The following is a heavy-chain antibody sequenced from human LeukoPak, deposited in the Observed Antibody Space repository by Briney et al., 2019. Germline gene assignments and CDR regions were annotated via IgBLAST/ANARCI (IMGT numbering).Heavy chain of an antibody. CDR2: INPSGGST. V-gene: IGHV1-46*01. CDR3: ARVPPGGLAAFDY. Sequence: GAPVKVSCKASGYTFTSYYMHWVRQAPGQGLEWMGIINPSGGSTSYAQKFQGRVTMTRDTSTSTVYMELNSLRSEDTAVYYCARVPPGGLAAFDYWGQGTLVTVSS. D-gene: IGHD3-10*01. J-gene: IGHJ4*02. CDR1: GYTFTSYY.